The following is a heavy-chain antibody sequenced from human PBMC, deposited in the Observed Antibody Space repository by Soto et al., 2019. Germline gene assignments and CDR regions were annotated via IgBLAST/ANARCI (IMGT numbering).Heavy chain of an antibody. CDR1: GFTFSSYA. Sequence: GALKISCAASGFTFSSYAMSWVRQAPGKGLEWVSAISGSGGSTYYADSVKGRFTISRDNSKNTLYLQMNSLRAEDTAVYYCAKDPKRTMVRGVIIDYWGQGTLVTVSS. CDR2: ISGSGGST. CDR3: AKDPKRTMVRGVIIDY. D-gene: IGHD3-10*01. J-gene: IGHJ4*02. V-gene: IGHV3-23*01.